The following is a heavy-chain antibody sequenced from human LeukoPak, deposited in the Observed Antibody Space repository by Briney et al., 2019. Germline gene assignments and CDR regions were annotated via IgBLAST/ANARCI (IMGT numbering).Heavy chain of an antibody. CDR3: AKGGGSTWYSGYFDL. CDR2: ISATTGRT. J-gene: IGHJ2*01. Sequence: GGSLRLSCAASGFTFSSYAMSWVRQAPGKGLEWVSAISATTGRTFNADSVKGRFTISRDNSKNTLYLRMNTLRAEDTAVYFCAKGGGSTWYSGYFDLWGRGTLVTVSS. V-gene: IGHV3-23*01. CDR1: GFTFSSYA. D-gene: IGHD6-13*01.